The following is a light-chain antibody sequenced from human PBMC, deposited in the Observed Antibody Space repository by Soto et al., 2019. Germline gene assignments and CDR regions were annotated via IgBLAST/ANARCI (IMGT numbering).Light chain of an antibody. CDR1: QSLLYSSKNKNY. CDR3: QQYYTTPLT. V-gene: IGKV4-1*01. J-gene: IGKJ4*01. CDR2: WAS. Sequence: DIVMTQSPDSLAVSLGGRATINCKSSQSLLYSSKNKNYLAWYQQKPRQPPKLLIYWASTRESGVPDRFSGSGSGTDFTLTISSLQAEDVAIYYCQQYYTTPLTFGGGTKVEI.